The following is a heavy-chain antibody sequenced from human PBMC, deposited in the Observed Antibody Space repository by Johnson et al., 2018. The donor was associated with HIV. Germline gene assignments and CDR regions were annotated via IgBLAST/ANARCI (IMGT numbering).Heavy chain of an antibody. CDR3: ARGGQLVLDAFDI. Sequence: VTLVESGGGLVQPGGSLRLSCAASGFTFTNYWMSWVRQAPGKGLEWVANIKQDGSEKYYVDSVKGRFTISKDNAKNSLYLQMNILRAEDTAVYYCARGGQLVLDAFDIWGQGTMVSVSS. CDR2: IKQDGSEK. V-gene: IGHV3-7*05. J-gene: IGHJ3*02. D-gene: IGHD6-6*01. CDR1: GFTFTNYW.